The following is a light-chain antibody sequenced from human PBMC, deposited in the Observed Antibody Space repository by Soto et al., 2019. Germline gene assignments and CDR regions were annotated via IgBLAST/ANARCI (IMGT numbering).Light chain of an antibody. V-gene: IGKV4-1*01. J-gene: IGKJ2*01. Sequence: DIVMTQSPDSLAVSLGERATINCKSSQSVLYSSNNKNYLAWYQQRPGQPPKLLIYWAFTRESGVPDRFSGSGSGTDFTLTITSLQAEDVAVYYCQQYESTPPTFGPGTKLEIK. CDR3: QQYESTPPT. CDR2: WAF. CDR1: QSVLYSSNNKNY.